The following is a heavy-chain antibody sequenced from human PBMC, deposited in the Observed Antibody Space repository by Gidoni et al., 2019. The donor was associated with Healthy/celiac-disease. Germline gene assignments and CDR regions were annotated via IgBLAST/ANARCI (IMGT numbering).Heavy chain of an antibody. D-gene: IGHD2-2*01. CDR1: GGSIISYY. V-gene: IGHV4-59*01. J-gene: IGHJ6*02. CDR3: ARDSRGCSSTSCYLGMDV. Sequence: QVQLQESGPGLVKPSETLSLTCTASGGSIISYYGSWIRQPPGQGLEWIGYIYYSGGTNYNPSLKIRGTISVDTSKTQFPLKLSSVTAADTAVYYCARDSRGCSSTSCYLGMDVWGQGTTVTVSS. CDR2: IYYSGGT.